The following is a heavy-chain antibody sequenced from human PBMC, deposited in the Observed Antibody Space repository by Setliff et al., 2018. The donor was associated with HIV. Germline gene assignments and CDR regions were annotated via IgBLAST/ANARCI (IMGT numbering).Heavy chain of an antibody. CDR2: IYPGDSDT. CDR3: ARAVEDYYDSSGPPTYYYYGMDV. CDR1: GYRFTSYW. Sequence: HGESLKISCKGSGYRFTSYWIGWVRQMPGKGLEWMGIIYPGDSDTRYSPSFQGQVTISADKSISTAYLQWSSLKATDTAMYYCARAVEDYYDSSGPPTYYYYGMDVWGQGTTVTVSS. D-gene: IGHD3-22*01. V-gene: IGHV5-51*01. J-gene: IGHJ6*02.